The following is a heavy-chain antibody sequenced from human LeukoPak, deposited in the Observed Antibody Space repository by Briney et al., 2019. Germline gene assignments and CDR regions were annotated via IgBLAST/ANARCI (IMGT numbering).Heavy chain of an antibody. J-gene: IGHJ6*02. CDR3: ARRGRLDYYYGMDV. V-gene: IGHV1-69*13. D-gene: IGHD3-9*01. Sequence: ASVKVSCKASGGTFSSYAISWVRQAPGQGLEWMGGIIPIFGTANYAQKFQGRVTITADESTSTAYKELSSLRSEDTAVYYCARRGRLDYYYGMDVWGQGTTVTVSS. CDR1: GGTFSSYA. CDR2: IIPIFGTA.